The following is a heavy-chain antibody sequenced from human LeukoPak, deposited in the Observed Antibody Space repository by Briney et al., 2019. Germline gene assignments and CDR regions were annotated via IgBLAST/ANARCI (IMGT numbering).Heavy chain of an antibody. D-gene: IGHD6-13*01. J-gene: IGHJ5*02. CDR2: IIPIFGTA. CDR1: GGTFSSYA. V-gene: IGHV1-69*01. Sequence: SVKVSCKASGGTFSSYAISWVRQAPGQGLEWMGGIIPIFGTANYAQKFQGRVTITADESTSTAYMELSSLRSEDTAVYYCARGSSSSWYSDGNWFDLWGQGTLVTVSS. CDR3: ARGSSSSWYSDGNWFDL.